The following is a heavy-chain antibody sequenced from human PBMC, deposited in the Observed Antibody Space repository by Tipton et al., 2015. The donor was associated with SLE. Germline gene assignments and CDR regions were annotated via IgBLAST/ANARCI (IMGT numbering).Heavy chain of an antibody. D-gene: IGHD5-12*01. CDR3: ARLISAYDCNFDY. Sequence: TLSLTCSVSGGSISSSSYYWGWIRQPPGKGLEWIASIFYSGSPYYNPSLRSRVSISVDLSKNQFSLELSSVTAADTALYYCARLISAYDCNFDYWGQGTLVTVSS. V-gene: IGHV4-39*07. CDR1: GGSISSSSYY. J-gene: IGHJ4*02. CDR2: IFYSGSP.